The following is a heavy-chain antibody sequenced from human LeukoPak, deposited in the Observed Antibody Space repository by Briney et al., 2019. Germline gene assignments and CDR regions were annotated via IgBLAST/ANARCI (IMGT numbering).Heavy chain of an antibody. J-gene: IGHJ4*02. CDR2: ISYDGSNK. CDR3: ILGGLIYYDSSGHWPPR. Sequence: PGGSLRLSCAASGFTFSSYAMHWVRQAPGKGLEWVAVISYDGSNKYYADSVKGRFTISRDNSKNTLYLQMNSLRAEDTAVYYCILGGLIYYDSSGHWPPRWGQGTLVTVSS. D-gene: IGHD3-22*01. V-gene: IGHV3-30*14. CDR1: GFTFSSYA.